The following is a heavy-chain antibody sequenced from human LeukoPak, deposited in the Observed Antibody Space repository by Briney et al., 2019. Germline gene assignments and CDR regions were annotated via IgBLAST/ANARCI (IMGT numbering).Heavy chain of an antibody. CDR1: GFMFGNYG. CDR2: IWYDGSKK. D-gene: IGHD4-11*01. Sequence: GRSLRLSCAASGFMFGNYGMHWVRQAPGQGLEWVALIWYDGSKKYYADSVKGRFTVSRDNSENTLYLQMNSLRADDTAVYYCARGLQPPVLYGMDVWGQGTTVTVS. J-gene: IGHJ6*02. V-gene: IGHV3-33*01. CDR3: ARGLQPPVLYGMDV.